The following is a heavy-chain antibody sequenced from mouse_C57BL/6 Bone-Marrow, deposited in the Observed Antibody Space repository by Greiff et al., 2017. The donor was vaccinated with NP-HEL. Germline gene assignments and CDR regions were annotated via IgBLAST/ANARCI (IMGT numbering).Heavy chain of an antibody. CDR2: IYPGDGDT. V-gene: IGHV1-82*01. J-gene: IGHJ3*01. CDR1: GYAFSSSW. CDR3: ARPTWFAY. Sequence: QVQLQQSGPELVKPGASVKISCKASGYAFSSSWMNWVKQRPGKGLEWIGRIYPGDGDTNYNGKFKGKATLTADKSSSTAYMQLSSLTSEDSAVYFCARPTWFAYWGQGTLVTVSA.